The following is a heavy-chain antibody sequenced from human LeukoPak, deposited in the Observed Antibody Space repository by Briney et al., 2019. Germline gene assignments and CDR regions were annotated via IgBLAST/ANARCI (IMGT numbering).Heavy chain of an antibody. CDR3: AKGGPYEIAVAGTFDY. Sequence: GGSLRLSCAASGFTFSSYSMNWVRQAPGKGLEWVSYISSSSSTIYYADSVKGRFTISRDNAKNSLYLQMNSLRAEDTALYYCAKGGPYEIAVAGTFDYWGQGTLVTVSS. D-gene: IGHD6-19*01. V-gene: IGHV3-48*01. CDR1: GFTFSSYS. CDR2: ISSSSSTI. J-gene: IGHJ4*02.